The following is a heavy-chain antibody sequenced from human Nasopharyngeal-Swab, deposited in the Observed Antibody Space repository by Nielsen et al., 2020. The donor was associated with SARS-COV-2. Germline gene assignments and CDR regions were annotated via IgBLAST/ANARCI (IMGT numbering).Heavy chain of an antibody. CDR1: GYTLSTYA. J-gene: IGHJ5*01. Sequence: ASVKVSCKASGYTLSTYAMYWVRQAPGQRPEFMGWINAGRGNTYYSQKFQGRVRISRDTSANTVYMELSRLRSADTAVYYCAKSPWTYSSGWFDYWGQGTLVTVSS. D-gene: IGHD6-19*01. V-gene: IGHV1-3*01. CDR2: INAGRGNT. CDR3: AKSPWTYSSGWFDY.